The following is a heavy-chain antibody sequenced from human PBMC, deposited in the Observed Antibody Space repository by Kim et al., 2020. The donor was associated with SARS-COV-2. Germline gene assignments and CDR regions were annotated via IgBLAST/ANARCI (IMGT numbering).Heavy chain of an antibody. Sequence: SVKVSCKASGGTFSSYAISWVRQAPGQGLEWMGRIIPILGIANYAQKFQGRVTITADKSTSTAYMELSSLRSEDTAVYYCARLLLWVGEEGWFDPWGQG. CDR3: ARLLLWVGEEGWFDP. CDR1: GGTFSSYA. CDR2: IIPILGIA. J-gene: IGHJ5*02. D-gene: IGHD3-10*01. V-gene: IGHV1-69*04.